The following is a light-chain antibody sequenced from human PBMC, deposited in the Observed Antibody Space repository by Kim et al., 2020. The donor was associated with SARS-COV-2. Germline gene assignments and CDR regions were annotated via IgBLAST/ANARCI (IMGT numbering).Light chain of an antibody. Sequence: SVQLTCSPSSGHRDNTIAWHQQQPGKAHRYLMKLVVNGGYIKESGVSDRVSGSSSGADRYLTISDLQSQDEADYYCATWDSNTWVFGGGTQLTVL. J-gene: IGLJ3*02. CDR3: ATWDSNTWV. V-gene: IGLV4-60*03. CDR2: LVVNGGY. CDR1: SGHRDNT.